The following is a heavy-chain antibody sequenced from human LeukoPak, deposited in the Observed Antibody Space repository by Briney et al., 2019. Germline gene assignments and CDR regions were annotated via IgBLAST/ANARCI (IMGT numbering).Heavy chain of an antibody. Sequence: GGSLRLSCAASGFTFSSYTMNWVRQAPGMGLEWVSSISGSSTYIYYVDSVKGRFTISRDYAKNSLYLQMNSLRAEDTAVYFCARRTGGHWFDPWGQGTLVTVSS. V-gene: IGHV3-21*01. CDR3: ARRTGGHWFDP. J-gene: IGHJ5*02. D-gene: IGHD3-16*01. CDR1: GFTFSSYT. CDR2: ISGSSTYI.